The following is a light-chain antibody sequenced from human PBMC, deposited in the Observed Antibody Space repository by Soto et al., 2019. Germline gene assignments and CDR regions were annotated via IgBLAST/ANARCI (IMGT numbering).Light chain of an antibody. CDR2: DAS. CDR1: QSVSSY. V-gene: IGKV3-11*01. CDR3: QQRRD. J-gene: IGKJ4*01. Sequence: EIVLTQSPATLSLSPGERATLSCRANQSVSSYLACYQQKPGQAPRLLIYDASNRATGIPARFSGSGSGTDFTLTISSLGPEDFAVYYCQQRRDFGGGTKVEIK.